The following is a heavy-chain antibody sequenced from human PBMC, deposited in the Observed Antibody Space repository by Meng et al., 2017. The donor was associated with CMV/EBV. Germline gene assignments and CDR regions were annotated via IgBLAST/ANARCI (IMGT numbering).Heavy chain of an antibody. J-gene: IGHJ6*02. CDR3: ARDRVYSGYDFSQLPYYYYYGMDV. CDR2: ISSSRSYI. Sequence: GESLKISCAPSGFSFSTYTMHWVRQAPGKGLEWVSSISSSRSYIYYADSVKGRFTISRDNAKNSLYLQMSSLRAEDTAVYYCARDRVYSGYDFSQLPYYYYYGMDVWGQGTTVTVSS. D-gene: IGHD5-12*01. V-gene: IGHV3-21*01. CDR1: GFSFSTYT.